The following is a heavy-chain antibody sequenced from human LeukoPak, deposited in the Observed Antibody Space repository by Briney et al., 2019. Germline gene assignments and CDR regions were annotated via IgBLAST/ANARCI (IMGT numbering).Heavy chain of an antibody. CDR3: ASVGDYVWGSYRYTPFDY. CDR2: IFPSGGEI. D-gene: IGHD3-16*02. V-gene: IGHV3-23*01. Sequence: GGSLRLSCAASGFTFSTFAMIWVRQPPGKGLEWVSSIFPSGGEIHYADSVRGRFTISRDNSKSTLSLQMNSLRAEDTAVYYCASVGDYVWGSYRYTPFDYWGQGTLVTVSS. J-gene: IGHJ4*02. CDR1: GFTFSTFA.